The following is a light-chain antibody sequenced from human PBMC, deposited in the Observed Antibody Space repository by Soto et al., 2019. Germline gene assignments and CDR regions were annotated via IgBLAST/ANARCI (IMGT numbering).Light chain of an antibody. Sequence: EIVMTQSPATLSASPGDTVTLSCRASQRIGSNLAWYQQKPGQAPRLLIYGASTRATGVPARFSGSGSETEFTLTIGSLQSEDFALYHCQQWIRWTFGQGTRLELK. J-gene: IGKJ1*01. CDR2: GAS. CDR1: QRIGSN. CDR3: QQWIRWT. V-gene: IGKV3-15*01.